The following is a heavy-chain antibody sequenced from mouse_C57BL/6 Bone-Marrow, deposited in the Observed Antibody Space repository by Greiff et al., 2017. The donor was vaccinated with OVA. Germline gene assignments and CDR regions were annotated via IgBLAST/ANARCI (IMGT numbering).Heavy chain of an antibody. CDR2: IYPGSGST. D-gene: IGHD2-2*01. J-gene: IGHJ2*01. CDR1: GYTFTSYW. V-gene: IGHV1-55*01. CDR3: SLLWFRQVYFDY. Sequence: QVQLKQPGAELVKPGASVKMSCKASGYTFTSYWITWVKQRPGQGLEWIGDIYPGSGSTKYNEKFKSKATLTVDKSSRTASMPLSSLTSEDAAVYYCSLLWFRQVYFDYWGQGTTLTVSS.